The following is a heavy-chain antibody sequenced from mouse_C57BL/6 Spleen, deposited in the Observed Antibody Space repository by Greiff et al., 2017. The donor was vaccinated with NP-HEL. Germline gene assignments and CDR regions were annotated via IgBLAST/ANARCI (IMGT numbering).Heavy chain of an antibody. Sequence: QVQLKQPGAELVKPGASVKLSCKASGYTFTSYWMHWVKQRPGQGLEWIGMIHPNSGSTNYNEKFKSKATLTVDKSSSTAYMQLSSLTSEDSAVYYCASLYYGNYVFAYWGQGTLVTVSA. V-gene: IGHV1-64*01. CDR2: IHPNSGST. J-gene: IGHJ3*01. CDR1: GYTFTSYW. D-gene: IGHD2-1*01. CDR3: ASLYYGNYVFAY.